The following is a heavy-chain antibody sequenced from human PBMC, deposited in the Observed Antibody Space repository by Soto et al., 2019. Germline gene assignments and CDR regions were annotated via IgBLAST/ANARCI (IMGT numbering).Heavy chain of an antibody. J-gene: IGHJ3*02. CDR3: ARGLISGYYLYDAFDI. CDR1: GGSISSYY. V-gene: IGHV4-59*01. CDR2: IYYSGST. D-gene: IGHD3-22*01. Sequence: QVQLQESGPGLVKPSETLSLTCTVSGGSISSYYWSWIRQPPGKGQEWIGYIYYSGSTNYNPSLKSRVTISVDTSKNQFSLKLSSVTAADTAVYYCARGLISGYYLYDAFDIWGQGTMVTVSS.